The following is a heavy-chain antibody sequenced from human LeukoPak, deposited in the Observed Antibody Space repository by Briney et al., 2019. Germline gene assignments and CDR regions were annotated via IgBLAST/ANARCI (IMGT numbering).Heavy chain of an antibody. CDR3: GSQYGSGSYYPDY. Sequence: PSETLSLTCTVSGGSISTYYWNWIRQPPGKGLEWIGYIYYRGSTNYNPSLKSRVTISADMSKNQYSLKLNSVTAADTAVYYCGSQYGSGSYYPDYWGQGTLVTVSS. J-gene: IGHJ4*02. D-gene: IGHD3-10*01. CDR2: IYYRGST. V-gene: IGHV4-59*03. CDR1: GGSISTYY.